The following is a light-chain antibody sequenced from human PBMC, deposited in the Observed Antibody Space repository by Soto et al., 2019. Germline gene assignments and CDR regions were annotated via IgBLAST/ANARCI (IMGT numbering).Light chain of an antibody. J-gene: IGKJ2*01. CDR1: QSVSSK. Sequence: EIVMTQSPATLSVSPGERATLSCRASQSVSSKLAWYQQKPGQAPRLLIYGASTRPTGIPARFSGSGSGTEFTLTISSLQSEDFAVYFCQQYNNWPPEYTFGQGTKLEIK. CDR3: QQYNNWPPEYT. V-gene: IGKV3-15*01. CDR2: GAS.